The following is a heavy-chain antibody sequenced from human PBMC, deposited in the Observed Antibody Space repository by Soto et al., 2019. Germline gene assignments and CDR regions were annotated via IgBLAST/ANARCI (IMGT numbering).Heavy chain of an antibody. J-gene: IGHJ4*02. Sequence: XATLSLTCIVSCCSVSSNGHYGGWIRQPPGKGLEWIGSIDNNGVTNYNSSLKSRVTISRDTSKNQFSLRLTSVTAADTAVYYCGKILVGATGHTDADSWGPGTLVTVSA. D-gene: IGHD2-15*01. V-gene: IGHV4-39*01. CDR3: GKILVGATGHTDADS. CDR1: CCSVSSNGHY. CDR2: IDNNGVT.